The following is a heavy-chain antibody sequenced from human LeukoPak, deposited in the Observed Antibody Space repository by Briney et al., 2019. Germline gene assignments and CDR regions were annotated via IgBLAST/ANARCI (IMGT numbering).Heavy chain of an antibody. CDR2: IYYSGST. CDR3: ARPRQNGPAAWFDP. D-gene: IGHD6-13*01. Sequence: SETLSLTCTVSGGSFSSSSYYWGWIRQPPGKGLEWIGSIYYSGSTYYNPSLKSRVTISVDTSKNQFSLKLSSVTAADTAVYYCARPRQNGPAAWFDPWGQGTLVTVSS. CDR1: GGSFSSSSYY. J-gene: IGHJ5*02. V-gene: IGHV4-39*01.